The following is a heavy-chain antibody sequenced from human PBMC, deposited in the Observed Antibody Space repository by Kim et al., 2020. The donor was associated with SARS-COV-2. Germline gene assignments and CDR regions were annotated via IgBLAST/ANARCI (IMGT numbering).Heavy chain of an antibody. J-gene: IGHJ4*02. D-gene: IGHD3-9*01. CDR2: INHSGST. CDR1: GGSFSGYY. Sequence: SETLSLTCAVYGGSFSGYYWSWIRQPPGKGLEWIGEINHSGSTNYNPSLKSRVTISVDTSKNQFSLKLSSVTAADTAVYYCASRGGLRYFDWLPNRPFDYWGQGTLVTVSS. CDR3: ASRGGLRYFDWLPNRPFDY. V-gene: IGHV4-34*01.